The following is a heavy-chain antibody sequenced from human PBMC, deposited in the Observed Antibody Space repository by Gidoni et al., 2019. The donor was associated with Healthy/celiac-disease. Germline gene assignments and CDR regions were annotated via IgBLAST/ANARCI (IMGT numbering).Heavy chain of an antibody. CDR1: GFTHSSYA. CDR3: AKDRGVDGYNLAYY. CDR2: ISGSGGST. J-gene: IGHJ4*02. D-gene: IGHD5-12*01. V-gene: IGHV3-23*01. Sequence: EVQLLETVGGLVQPGGSLRLSCAASGFTHSSYAMSWVRQAPGKGLEWVSAISGSGGSTYYADSVKGRFTISRDNSKNTLHLQMNSLRAEDTAVYYCAKDRGVDGYNLAYYWGQGTLVTVSS.